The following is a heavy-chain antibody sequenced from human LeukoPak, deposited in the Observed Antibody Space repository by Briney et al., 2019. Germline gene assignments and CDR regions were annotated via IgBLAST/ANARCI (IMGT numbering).Heavy chain of an antibody. D-gene: IGHD6-6*01. CDR3: ARVRFGSSSTSFDY. V-gene: IGHV3-7*05. CDR2: INQDGSEK. Sequence: GGSLRLSCTASGFTFSTYWMGWVRQAPGKGLEWVATINQDGSEKYYVDSVKGRFTISRDNAKNSLSLQMNSLRAEDTAVYYCARVRFGSSSTSFDYWGQGTLVTVSS. J-gene: IGHJ4*02. CDR1: GFTFSTYW.